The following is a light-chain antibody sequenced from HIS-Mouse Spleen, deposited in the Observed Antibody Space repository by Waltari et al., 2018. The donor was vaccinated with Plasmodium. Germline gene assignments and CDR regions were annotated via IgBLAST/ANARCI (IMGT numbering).Light chain of an antibody. CDR1: QDISNY. CDR2: DAS. CDR3: QQYDNLPFT. V-gene: IGKV1-33*01. J-gene: IGKJ3*01. Sequence: DIPMSQSPFSLSASVGDRVIITCQAIQDISNYLNWYQQKPGKAPKLLIYDASNLEKGVPSRFSGSGSGTDFTFTISSLQPEDIATYYCQQYDNLPFTFGPGTKVDIK.